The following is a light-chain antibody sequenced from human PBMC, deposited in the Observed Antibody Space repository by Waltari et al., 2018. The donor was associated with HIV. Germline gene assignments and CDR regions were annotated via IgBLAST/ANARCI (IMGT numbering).Light chain of an antibody. J-gene: IGLJ1*01. CDR3: CSYAGRYTYV. V-gene: IGLV2-11*01. CDR2: DVT. CDR1: SSDVGGSNY. Sequence: QSALTQPRSVSGSPGQSVTISCTGTSSDVGGSNYVSWYQHHPGKAPKFMIYDVTKRPSGFPDRFSGSKSGNTASLTISGLQAEDEADYYCCSYAGRYTYVFGTGTKVTVL.